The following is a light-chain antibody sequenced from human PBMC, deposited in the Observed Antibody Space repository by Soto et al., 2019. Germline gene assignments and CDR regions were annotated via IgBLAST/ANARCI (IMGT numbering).Light chain of an antibody. J-gene: IGKJ2*01. CDR3: QYDSS. Sequence: DIQMTQSPSTLSASVGDRVTITCRASESVSIWLAWYQQKPGKAPRLLIYDAASLNTGVPSRFSGSGSGTTFTLTISSLQPDDFATYYCQYDSSFGQGTKVDIK. CDR1: ESVSIW. CDR2: DAA. V-gene: IGKV1-5*01.